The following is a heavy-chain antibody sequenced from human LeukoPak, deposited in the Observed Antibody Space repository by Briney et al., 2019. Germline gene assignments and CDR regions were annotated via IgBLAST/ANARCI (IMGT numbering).Heavy chain of an antibody. J-gene: IGHJ4*02. CDR1: GYTFTSYY. CDR3: ARVQTTVTTPLGY. Sequence: ASVKVSCKASGYTFTSYYMRWVRQAPGQGLEWMGIINPSGGSASYAQKFQGRVTMTRDMSTSTVYMELSSLRSEDTAVYYCARVQTTVTTPLGYWGQGTLVTVSS. CDR2: INPSGGSA. D-gene: IGHD4-17*01. V-gene: IGHV1-46*01.